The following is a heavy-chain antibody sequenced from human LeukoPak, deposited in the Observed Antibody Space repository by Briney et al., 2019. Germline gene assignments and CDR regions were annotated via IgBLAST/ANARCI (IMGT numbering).Heavy chain of an antibody. CDR1: NGSISTYY. Sequence: PSEALSLTCSVSNGSISTYYWSWIQQSPGKGLEWIGYIYYGGTTSYNPSLKRRVTISVHSPKDHFSLRLTSLTAADTALYYCARHGGTLDYFDSWGPGSLVIVSS. D-gene: IGHD1-26*01. CDR3: ARHGGTLDYFDS. J-gene: IGHJ4*02. V-gene: IGHV4-59*08. CDR2: IYYGGTT.